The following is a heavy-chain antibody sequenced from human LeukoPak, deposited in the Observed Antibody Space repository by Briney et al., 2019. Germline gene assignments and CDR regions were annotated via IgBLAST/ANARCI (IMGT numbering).Heavy chain of an antibody. D-gene: IGHD3-22*01. CDR1: GFTFSSYA. V-gene: IGHV3-64*01. CDR2: ISSNGGST. CDR3: ARDSYSSGYQNYFDY. J-gene: IGHJ4*02. Sequence: GGSLRLSCAASGFTFSSYAMHWVRQAPGKGLEYVLAISSNGGSTYYATSVKGRFTISRDNSKNTLYLQMGSLRAEDMAVYYCARDSYSSGYQNYFDYWGQGTLVTVSS.